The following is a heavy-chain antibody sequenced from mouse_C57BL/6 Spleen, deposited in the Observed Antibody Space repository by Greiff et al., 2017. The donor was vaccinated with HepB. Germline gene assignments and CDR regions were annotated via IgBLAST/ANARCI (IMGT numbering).Heavy chain of an antibody. V-gene: IGHV1-82*01. D-gene: IGHD3-2*02. CDR2: IYPGDGDT. CDR3: ARRRDSSGLDY. J-gene: IGHJ2*01. CDR1: GYAFSSSW. Sequence: QVQLQQSGPELVKPGASVKISCKASGYAFSSSWMNWVKQRPGKGLEWIGRIYPGDGDTNYNGKFKGKATLTADKSSSTAYMQLSSLTSEDSAVYFCARRRDSSGLDYWGQGTTLTVSS.